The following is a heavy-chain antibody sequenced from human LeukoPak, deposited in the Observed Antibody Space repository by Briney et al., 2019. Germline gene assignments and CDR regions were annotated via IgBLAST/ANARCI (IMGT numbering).Heavy chain of an antibody. CDR3: ARGGGGIAARPEINFDY. V-gene: IGHV4-34*01. Sequence: SETLSLTCAVYGESLSGYYWSWIRQPPGKGLGWIGEINHSGSTNYNPSLKSRVTISVDTSKNQFPLKLSSVTAADTAVYYCARGGGGIAARPEINFDYWGQGTLVTVSS. CDR2: INHSGST. D-gene: IGHD6-6*01. J-gene: IGHJ4*02. CDR1: GESLSGYY.